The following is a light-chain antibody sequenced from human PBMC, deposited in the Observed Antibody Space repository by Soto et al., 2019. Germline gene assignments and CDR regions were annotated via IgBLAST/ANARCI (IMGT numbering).Light chain of an antibody. CDR3: QQFNTWPRDT. CDR1: QGISRY. Sequence: IQLTQSPSSLSASVGDSVTITCRASQGISRYLSWYQQKPGRAPKLLISAASTLQSGVPARFSGSGSGTDFTLSITSLQSEDSAVYYCQQFNTWPRDTFGQGTKVEIK. J-gene: IGKJ1*01. V-gene: IGKV1-9*01. CDR2: AAS.